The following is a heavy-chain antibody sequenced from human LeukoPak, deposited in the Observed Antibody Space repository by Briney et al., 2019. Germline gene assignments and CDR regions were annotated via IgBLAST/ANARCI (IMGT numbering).Heavy chain of an antibody. CDR1: GPSISSYY. CDR3: ARENWGSGHFLDY. Sequence: PSETLSLTCTVSGPSISSYYWSWIRRPPGEALECVGHVAHIGSTSYDPALNSRVSISIDTSKKQLSLKLSSVTAADTAVYFCARENWGSGHFLDYWGQGTLVTVFS. V-gene: IGHV4-59*01. CDR2: VAHIGST. D-gene: IGHD7-27*01. J-gene: IGHJ4*02.